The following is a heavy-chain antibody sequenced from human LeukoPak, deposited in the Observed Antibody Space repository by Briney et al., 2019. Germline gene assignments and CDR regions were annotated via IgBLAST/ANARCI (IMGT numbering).Heavy chain of an antibody. J-gene: IGHJ5*02. CDR2: IYYSGST. CDR3: ARVISLGIAAAGKGGNNWFDP. CDR1: GGSISSSSYY. Sequence: PSETLSLTCTVSGGSISSSSYYWGWIRQPPGKGLEWIGSIYYSGSTYYNPSLKSRVTISVDTSKNQFSLKLSSVTAADTAVYYCARVISLGIAAAGKGGNNWFDPWGQGTLVTVSS. V-gene: IGHV4-39*07. D-gene: IGHD6-13*01.